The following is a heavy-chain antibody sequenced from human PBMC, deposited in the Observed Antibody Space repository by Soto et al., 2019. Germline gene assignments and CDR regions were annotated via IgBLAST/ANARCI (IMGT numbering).Heavy chain of an antibody. CDR3: ARAGGQYCTTTSCYTYFDY. CDR1: GFTLSSYW. J-gene: IGHJ4*02. CDR2: INSDGSST. D-gene: IGHD2-2*02. Sequence: EVQLVESGGNLVQPGGSLRLSCAASGFTLSSYWMHWVRQAPGKGLVWVSRINSDGSSTNYADSVKGRFTISRDNAKNTLFLQMDSLRAEDRAVYYCARAGGQYCTTTSCYTYFDYWGQGILVTVSS. V-gene: IGHV3-74*01.